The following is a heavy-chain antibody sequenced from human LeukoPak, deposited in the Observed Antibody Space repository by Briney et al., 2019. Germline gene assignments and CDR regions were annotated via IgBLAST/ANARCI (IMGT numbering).Heavy chain of an antibody. D-gene: IGHD5-18*01. Sequence: GGSLRLSCAASGFTLSSYAMSWVRQAPGKGLECVSAISGSAGSTYYADSVKGRFTISRDNSKNTLYLQMNSLRAEDSAVYYCAKVAGYSYGFPNWFDPWGQGTLVTVSS. CDR3: AKVAGYSYGFPNWFDP. CDR2: ISGSAGST. CDR1: GFTLSSYA. V-gene: IGHV3-23*01. J-gene: IGHJ5*02.